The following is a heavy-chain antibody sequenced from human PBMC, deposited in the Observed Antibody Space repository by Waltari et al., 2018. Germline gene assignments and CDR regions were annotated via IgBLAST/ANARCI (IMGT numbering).Heavy chain of an antibody. J-gene: IGHJ5*02. Sequence: EVQLLESGGGLVQPGGSLRLSCAASGFTFRSYAISGGPPAPGKGLEWVSAISGSGGSTYYADSVKGRFTISRDNSKNTRYLQMNSLRAEDTAVYYCANPSGSPGEDWFDPWGQGTLVTVSS. V-gene: IGHV3-23*01. D-gene: IGHD7-27*01. CDR3: ANPSGSPGEDWFDP. CDR1: GFTFRSYA. CDR2: ISGSGGST.